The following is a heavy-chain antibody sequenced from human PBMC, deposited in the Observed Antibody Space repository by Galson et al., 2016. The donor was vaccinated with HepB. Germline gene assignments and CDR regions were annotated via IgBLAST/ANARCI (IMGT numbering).Heavy chain of an antibody. CDR2: ITGDHANA. CDR3: AKDRGGYFGFDY. J-gene: IGHJ4*02. CDR1: GFTFGTYT. V-gene: IGHV3-43*01. D-gene: IGHD5-12*01. Sequence: SLRLSCAASGFTFGTYTMHWLRQAPGEGLQWVSLITGDHANAYYADTVKGRFTISRDKWKNTLYLQMNSLRTEDTALYYCAKDRGGYFGFDYWGQGTLVTVSS.